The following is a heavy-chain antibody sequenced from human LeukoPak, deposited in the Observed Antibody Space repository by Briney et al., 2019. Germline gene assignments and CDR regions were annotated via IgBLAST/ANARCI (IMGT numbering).Heavy chain of an antibody. CDR1: GYTFTGYY. CDR3: ASFGSFGGSSDLPRFDP. CDR2: INPNSGGT. V-gene: IGHV1-2*02. J-gene: IGHJ5*02. Sequence: GASVKVSCKASGYTFTGYYMHWVRQAPGQGLEWMGWINPNSGGTNYAQKFQGRVTMTRDTSISTAYMELSRLRSDDTAVYYCASFGSFGGSSDLPRFDPWGQGTLVTVSS. D-gene: IGHD6-13*01.